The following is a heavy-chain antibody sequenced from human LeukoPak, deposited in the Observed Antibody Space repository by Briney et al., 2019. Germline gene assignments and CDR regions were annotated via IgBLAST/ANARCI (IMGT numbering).Heavy chain of an antibody. CDR1: GGSISSYY. J-gene: IGHJ4*02. V-gene: IGHV4-4*07. D-gene: IGHD3-22*01. CDR2: IHTSGST. CDR3: ARDRYYYDSSGYHYDY. Sequence: PSETLSLTCTASGGSISSYYWSWIRQPAGKGLEWIGRIHTSGSTNYNPSLKSRVTMSVDTSKNQFSLKLSSVTAADTAVYYCARDRYYYDSSGYHYDYWGQGTLVTVSS.